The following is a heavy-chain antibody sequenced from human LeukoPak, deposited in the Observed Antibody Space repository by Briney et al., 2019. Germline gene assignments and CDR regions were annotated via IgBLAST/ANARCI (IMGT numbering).Heavy chain of an antibody. CDR2: INHSGST. CDR3: ARGARKWELKY. Sequence: PSETLSLTCTVSGGSISSGDYYWSWIRQPPGKGLEWIGEINHSGSTNYNPSLKSRVTISVDTSKSQFSLKLSSVTAADTAVYYCARGARKWELKYWGQGTLVTVSS. J-gene: IGHJ4*02. D-gene: IGHD1-26*01. V-gene: IGHV4-39*07. CDR1: GGSISSGDYY.